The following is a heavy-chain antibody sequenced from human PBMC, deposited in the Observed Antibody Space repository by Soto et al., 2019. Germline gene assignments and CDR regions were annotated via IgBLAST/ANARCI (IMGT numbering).Heavy chain of an antibody. CDR1: GFTFSSYA. V-gene: IGHV3-30-3*01. CDR3: ARVFRGGLYYGMDV. D-gene: IGHD3-10*01. CDR2: ISYDVSNK. J-gene: IGHJ6*02. Sequence: GGSLRLSCAASGFTFSSYAMHWVRQAPGKGLEWVAVISYDVSNKYYADSVKGRFTISRDNSKNTLYLQMNSLRAEDTAVYYCARVFRGGLYYGMDVWGQGTRVTVSS.